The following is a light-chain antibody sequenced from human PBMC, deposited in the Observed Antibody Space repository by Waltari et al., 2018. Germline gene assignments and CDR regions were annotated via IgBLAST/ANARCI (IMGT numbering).Light chain of an antibody. CDR3: VLYMDSGVWV. Sequence: QTVVTQEPSVSVSPGGTVTLTCALSSGSVSASFYPSWYQQTPGQAPRTLIYSTNTRLFGVPNRFSGCILGNKAALTIAGAQADDEADYYCVLYMDSGVWVFGGGTKLTVL. J-gene: IGLJ3*02. CDR2: STN. CDR1: SGSVSASFY. V-gene: IGLV8-61*01.